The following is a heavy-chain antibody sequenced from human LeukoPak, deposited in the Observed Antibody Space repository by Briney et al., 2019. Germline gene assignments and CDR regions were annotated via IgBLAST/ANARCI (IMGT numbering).Heavy chain of an antibody. V-gene: IGHV3-23*01. Sequence: GGSLRLSCAASGFNFSSYTMSWVRQAPGKGLEWVSSISGSGVSTYYADYVKGRFTLSRDNSKNTLYLQINSLRAEDTAVYYCAKQWRGTGDAFDIWGQGTMVTVSS. CDR1: GFNFSSYT. J-gene: IGHJ3*02. CDR3: AKQWRGTGDAFDI. D-gene: IGHD3/OR15-3a*01. CDR2: ISGSGVST.